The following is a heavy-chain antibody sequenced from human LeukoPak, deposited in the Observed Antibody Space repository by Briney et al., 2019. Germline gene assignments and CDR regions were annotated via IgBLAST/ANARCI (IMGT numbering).Heavy chain of an antibody. V-gene: IGHV3-21*01. J-gene: IGHJ4*02. CDR2: ISSDSNYI. Sequence: GGSLRLSCAASGFTFSNYNMNWVRQAPGRGLEWVSSISSDSNYIYYEDSLKGRVTISRDNARNSLYLQMNSLRAEDTAVYYCARDFMGVSTAWGQGTLVTVSS. D-gene: IGHD3-16*01. CDR1: GFTFSNYN. CDR3: ARDFMGVSTA.